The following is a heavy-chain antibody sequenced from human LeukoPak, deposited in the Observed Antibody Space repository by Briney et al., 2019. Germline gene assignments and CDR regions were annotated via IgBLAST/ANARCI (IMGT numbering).Heavy chain of an antibody. V-gene: IGHV3-53*01. CDR1: EFTVSSNY. D-gene: IGHD6-6*01. CDR2: IYSGGST. CDR3: ARGRGSSSSLIINYFDY. Sequence: GGSLRLSCAASEFTVSSNYMSWVRQAPGKGLEWVSVIYSGGSTYYAGSVKGRFTISRDNSKNTLYLQMNSLRAEDTAVYYCARGRGSSSSLIINYFDYWGQGTLVTVSS. J-gene: IGHJ4*02.